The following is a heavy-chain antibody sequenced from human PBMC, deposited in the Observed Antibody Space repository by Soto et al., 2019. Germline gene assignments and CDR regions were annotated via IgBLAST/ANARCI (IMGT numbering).Heavy chain of an antibody. CDR2: ISGSGGST. CDR1: GFTFSSYA. CDR3: AKDLRPRITMIVVVINAFDI. D-gene: IGHD3-22*01. Sequence: GGSLRLSCAASGFTFSSYAMSWVRQAPGKGLEWVSAISGSGGSTYYADSVKGRFTISRDNYKNTLYLQMNSLRAEDTAVYYCAKDLRPRITMIVVVINAFDIWGQGTMVTVSS. J-gene: IGHJ3*02. V-gene: IGHV3-23*01.